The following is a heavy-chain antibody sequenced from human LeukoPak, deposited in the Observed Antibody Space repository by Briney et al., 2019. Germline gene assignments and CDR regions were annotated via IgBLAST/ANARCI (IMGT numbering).Heavy chain of an antibody. Sequence: ASVKVSYKASGYTFTSYDINWVRQATGQGLEWMGWMNPNSGNTGYAQKFQGRVTMTRNTSISTAYMELSSLRSEDTAVYYCARGRGYCSSTSCYENWFDPWGQGTLVTVSS. V-gene: IGHV1-8*01. J-gene: IGHJ5*02. CDR1: GYTFTSYD. D-gene: IGHD2-2*01. CDR3: ARGRGYCSSTSCYENWFDP. CDR2: MNPNSGNT.